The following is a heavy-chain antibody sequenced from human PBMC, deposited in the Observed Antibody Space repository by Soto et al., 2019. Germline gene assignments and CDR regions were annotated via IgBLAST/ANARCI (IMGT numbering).Heavy chain of an antibody. Sequence: EVQLVESGGGLVQPGRSLRLSCAASGFTFDDYAMHWVRQAPGKGLEWVSGISWNSGSIGYADSVKGRFTISRDNAKNSLYLQMNGLSAEDTALYYCARDMGSSGWYYFDCWGQGTLVTVSS. V-gene: IGHV3-9*01. D-gene: IGHD6-19*01. CDR1: GFTFDDYA. CDR3: ARDMGSSGWYYFDC. J-gene: IGHJ4*02. CDR2: ISWNSGSI.